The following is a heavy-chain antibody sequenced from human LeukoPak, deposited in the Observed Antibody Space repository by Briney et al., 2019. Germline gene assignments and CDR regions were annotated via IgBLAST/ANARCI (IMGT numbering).Heavy chain of an antibody. V-gene: IGHV3-74*01. J-gene: IGHJ4*02. Sequence: PGGSLRLSCAASGFTFSSYWMHWVRQAPGKGLVWVSRINSDGSSTSYADSVKGRITISRDNAKNTLYLQMNSLRAEDTAVYYCAREAYDSGDYFPDYWGQGTLVTVSS. CDR1: GFTFSSYW. CDR2: INSDGSST. CDR3: AREAYDSGDYFPDY. D-gene: IGHD4-17*01.